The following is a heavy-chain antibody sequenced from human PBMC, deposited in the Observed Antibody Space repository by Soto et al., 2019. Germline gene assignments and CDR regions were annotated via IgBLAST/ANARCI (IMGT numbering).Heavy chain of an antibody. V-gene: IGHV4-31*03. Sequence: SETLSLTCFVSGYSITAGGYYWSWIRHHPGKGLEWIGSFYSSGSIIYNPSLRSRVSISGDTSSNQFSMSLTSVTAADTARYYCARMYSSGSGWFPPWGQGTLVTVSS. D-gene: IGHD6-19*01. CDR1: GYSITAGGYY. CDR3: ARMYSSGSGWFPP. CDR2: FYSSGSI. J-gene: IGHJ5*02.